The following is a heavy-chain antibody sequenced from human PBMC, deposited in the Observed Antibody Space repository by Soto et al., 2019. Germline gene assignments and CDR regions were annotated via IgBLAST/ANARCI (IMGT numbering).Heavy chain of an antibody. CDR3: ARVGSSWYNADWYFDL. D-gene: IGHD6-13*01. V-gene: IGHV4-31*03. J-gene: IGHJ2*01. CDR2: IYYSGST. Sequence: SETLSLTCTVSGGSISSGGYYWSWIRQHPGKGLEWIGYIYYSGSTYYNPSLKSRVTISVDTSKNQFSLKLSSVTAADTAVYYCARVGSSWYNADWYFDLWGRGTLVT. CDR1: GGSISSGGYY.